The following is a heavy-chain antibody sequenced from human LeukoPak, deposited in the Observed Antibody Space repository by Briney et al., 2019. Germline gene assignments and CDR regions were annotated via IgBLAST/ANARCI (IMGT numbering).Heavy chain of an antibody. CDR3: ASGDLHGGAYDVDY. D-gene: IGHD3-16*01. CDR1: GGSFSGYYW. Sequence: ETLSLTCAVYGGSFSGYYWMRWVRPAPGKGLVWVSLINSDGSSITYADSVKGRFTISRDNAKNILYLQMNSLRAEDTAVYYCASGDLHGGAYDVDYWGQGTLVTVSS. J-gene: IGHJ4*02. V-gene: IGHV3-74*01. CDR2: INSDGSSI.